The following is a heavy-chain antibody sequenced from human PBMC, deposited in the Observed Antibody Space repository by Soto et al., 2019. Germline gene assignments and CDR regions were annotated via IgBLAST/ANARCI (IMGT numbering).Heavy chain of an antibody. CDR1: GGSFSGYY. CDR3: ARDGYCSSTSCYETNGIDY. D-gene: IGHD2-2*01. V-gene: IGHV4-34*01. Sequence: SETLSLTCAVYGGSFSGYYWSWIRQPPGKGLEWIGEINHSGSTNYNPSLKSRVTISVDTSKNQFSLKLSSVTAADTAAYYCARDGYCSSTSCYETNGIDYWGQGTLVTVSS. J-gene: IGHJ4*02. CDR2: INHSGST.